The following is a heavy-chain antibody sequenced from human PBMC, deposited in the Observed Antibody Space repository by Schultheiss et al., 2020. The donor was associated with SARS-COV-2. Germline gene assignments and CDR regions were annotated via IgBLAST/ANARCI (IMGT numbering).Heavy chain of an antibody. D-gene: IGHD5-18*01. CDR1: GFTFSSYG. CDR2: ISYDGSNK. CDR3: AKEGGGSYGGWALDY. Sequence: GSLRLSCAASGFTFSSYGMHWVRQAPGKGLEWVAVISYDGSNKYYADSVKGRFTISRDNSKNTLYLQMNSLRAEDTAVYYCAKEGGGSYGGWALDYWGQGTLVTVSS. J-gene: IGHJ4*02. V-gene: IGHV3-30*18.